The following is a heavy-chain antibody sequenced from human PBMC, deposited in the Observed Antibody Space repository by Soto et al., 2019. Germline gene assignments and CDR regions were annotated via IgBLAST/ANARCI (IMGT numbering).Heavy chain of an antibody. CDR1: GYTFTSYG. J-gene: IGHJ6*02. V-gene: IGHV1-18*04. CDR3: AREVLDYDILTGYSGMDV. CDR2: ISAYNGNT. Sequence: VASVKVSCKASGYTFTSYGISWVRQAPGQGLEWMGWISAYNGNTNYAQKLQGRVTMTTDTSTSTAYMELRSLRSDDTAVYYCAREVLDYDILTGYSGMDVWGQGTTVTVSS. D-gene: IGHD3-9*01.